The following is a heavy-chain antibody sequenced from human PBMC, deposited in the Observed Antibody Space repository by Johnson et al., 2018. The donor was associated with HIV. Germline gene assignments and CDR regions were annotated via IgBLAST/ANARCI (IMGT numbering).Heavy chain of an antibody. CDR1: GFTFSAYG. J-gene: IGHJ3*02. CDR3: AKDLFTEREDDVFDI. CDR2: IRYDGSNK. D-gene: IGHD1-26*01. Sequence: QVQLVESVGGVVQTGRSLRLSCAASGFTFSAYGMHWDRQAPGKGLEWVAFIRYDGSNKYYADSVKGRFTISRDNSKNTLYLQMNSLRAEDTAVYYCAKDLFTEREDDVFDIWGQGTMVTVSS. V-gene: IGHV3-30*02.